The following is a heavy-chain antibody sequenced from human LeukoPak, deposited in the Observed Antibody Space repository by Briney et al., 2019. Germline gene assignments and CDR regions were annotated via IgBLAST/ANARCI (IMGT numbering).Heavy chain of an antibody. CDR3: ARGFRDFSGSWYEEENWFDP. V-gene: IGHV3-33*01. CDR1: GFTLSSYG. CDR2: IWYDGSNK. J-gene: IGHJ5*02. D-gene: IGHD6-13*01. Sequence: PGRSLRLCCAASGFTLSSYGMHWVRQAPGKGLEWVAVIWYDGSNKYYADSLKGRFTISRDNSRNTLYLQMNSLRAEDTAVYYCARGFRDFSGSWYEEENWFDPWGQGTLVTVSS.